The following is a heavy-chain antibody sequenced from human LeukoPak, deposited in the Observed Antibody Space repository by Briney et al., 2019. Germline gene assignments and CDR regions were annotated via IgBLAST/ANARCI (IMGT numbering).Heavy chain of an antibody. V-gene: IGHV3-48*02. CDR1: GFTFSSYN. J-gene: IGHJ3*02. CDR3: ARDSQYAFDI. CDR2: IGSGGGTI. Sequence: GGSLRLSCSASGFTFSSYNMNWVRQAPGKGLEWVSYIGSGGGTIYYADSVKGRFTISRDNAKNSLYLQMNSLRDEDTAVYYCARDSQYAFDIWGQGTMVTVSS.